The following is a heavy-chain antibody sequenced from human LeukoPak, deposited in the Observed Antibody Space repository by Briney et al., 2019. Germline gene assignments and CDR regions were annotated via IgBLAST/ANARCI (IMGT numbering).Heavy chain of an antibody. CDR2: ISGSGGST. CDR1: GFTFSSYA. J-gene: IGHJ4*02. V-gene: IGHV3-23*01. D-gene: IGHD3-22*01. Sequence: PGGSLRLSCAASGFTFSSYAMSWVRQAPGKGLEWVSDISGSGGSTYYADSVKGRFTISRDNSKNTLYLQMNSLRAEDTAVYYCAKMKGYNYDSSGLDYWGQGTLVTVSS. CDR3: AKMKGYNYDSSGLDY.